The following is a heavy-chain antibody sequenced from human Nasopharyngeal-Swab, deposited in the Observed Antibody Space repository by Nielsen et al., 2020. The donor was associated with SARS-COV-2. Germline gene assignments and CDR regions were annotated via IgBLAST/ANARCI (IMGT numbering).Heavy chain of an antibody. V-gene: IGHV4-59*01. CDR3: ARASYYDFWSGYYRSDYDGMDV. CDR1: GGSISSYY. Sequence: SETLSLTCTVSGGSISSYYWSWIRQPPGKGLEWIGYIYYSGSTNYNPSLKSRVTISVDTSKNQFSLKLSSVTAADTAVYYCARASYYDFWSGYYRSDYDGMDVWGQGTTVTV. J-gene: IGHJ6*02. D-gene: IGHD3-3*01. CDR2: IYYSGST.